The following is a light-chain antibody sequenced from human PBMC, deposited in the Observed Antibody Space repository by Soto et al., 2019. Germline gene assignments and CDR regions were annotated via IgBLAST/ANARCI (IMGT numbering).Light chain of an antibody. V-gene: IGKV1-39*01. CDR1: QSMSNY. Sequence: DIQMTQSPSSLSASVGDRVTMTCRASQSMSNYLSWFQQKPGQAPKLLFYAASTLQTGVPTRFSGMRSGTEFTLTISSLQPEDFPTYYCQPTYSSPLSFSGGTKLEI. J-gene: IGKJ4*01. CDR2: AAS. CDR3: QPTYSSPLS.